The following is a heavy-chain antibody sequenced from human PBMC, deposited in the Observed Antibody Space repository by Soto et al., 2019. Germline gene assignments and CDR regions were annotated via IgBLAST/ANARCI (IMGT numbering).Heavy chain of an antibody. CDR3: AKGRSYYYYYGVDV. CDR2: IIDSGGST. Sequence: PWGSLRLSCAASEFTFGSCAMGWVRQAPGEGLEWVSDIIDSGGSTYYADSVKGRFTISRDNSKSTLYLQMNSLRAEDTALYYCAKGRSYYYYYGVDVWGQGTTVTVSS. J-gene: IGHJ6*02. CDR1: EFTFGSCA. V-gene: IGHV3-23*01.